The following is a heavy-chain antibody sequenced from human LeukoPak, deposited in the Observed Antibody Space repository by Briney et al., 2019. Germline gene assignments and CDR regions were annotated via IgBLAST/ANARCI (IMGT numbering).Heavy chain of an antibody. Sequence: GGSLRLSCAASGFTFSSFVMTWVRQAPGKGPEWVSTISGSGLSAYYADSVKGRFTISRDKSTLYLQMNSLRAEDTAVYYCARQGGNTENYWGQGTLVTVSS. D-gene: IGHD4-23*01. J-gene: IGHJ4*02. CDR3: ARQGGNTENY. CDR2: ISGSGLSA. V-gene: IGHV3-23*01. CDR1: GFTFSSFV.